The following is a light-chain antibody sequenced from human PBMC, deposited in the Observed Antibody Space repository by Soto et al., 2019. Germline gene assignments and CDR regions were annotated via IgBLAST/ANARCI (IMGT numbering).Light chain of an antibody. J-gene: IGKJ1*01. Sequence: DIVMTPSADSLAVSLGERATINCKSSQSVFSNSNNKKYLAWYQQKPGQTPKLLIHWASIRESEVPDRFSGSGSGTDFTLTINSLQAEDVAVYYCQQYYSTPWTFGQGTKVDIK. CDR3: QQYYSTPWT. CDR2: WAS. V-gene: IGKV4-1*01. CDR1: QSVFSNSNNKKY.